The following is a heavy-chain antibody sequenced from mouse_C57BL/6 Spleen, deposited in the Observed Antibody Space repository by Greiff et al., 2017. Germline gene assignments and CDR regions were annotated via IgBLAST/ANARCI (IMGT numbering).Heavy chain of an antibody. CDR2: IHPNSGST. J-gene: IGHJ2*01. V-gene: IGHV1-64*01. Sequence: QVQLQQPGAELVKPGASVKLSCKASGYTFTSYWMHWVKQRPGPGLEWIGMIHPNSGSTNYNEKFKSKATLTVAKSSSTAYMQLSSLTSEDSAVYYCATFITTVVEDYWGQGTTLTVSS. D-gene: IGHD1-1*01. CDR1: GYTFTSYW. CDR3: ATFITTVVEDY.